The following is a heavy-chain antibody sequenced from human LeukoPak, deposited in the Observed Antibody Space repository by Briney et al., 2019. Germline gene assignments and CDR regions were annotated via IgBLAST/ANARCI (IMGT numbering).Heavy chain of an antibody. CDR2: ISGSGGST. V-gene: IGHV3-23*01. D-gene: IGHD3-16*01. CDR1: GFTFSSYA. Sequence: PGGSLRLSCAASGFTFSSYAMSWVRQAPGKGLEWVSAISGSGGSTYYADSVKGRFTISRDNSKNTLYLQMSSLETEDTAVYYCTTNLANSFACYFNYWGQGTLVTVSS. CDR3: TTNLANSFACYFNY. J-gene: IGHJ4*02.